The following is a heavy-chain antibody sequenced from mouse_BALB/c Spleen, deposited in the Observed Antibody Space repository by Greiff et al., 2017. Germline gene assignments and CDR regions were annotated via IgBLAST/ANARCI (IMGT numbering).Heavy chain of an antibody. J-gene: IGHJ3*01. CDR1: GFSLTSYG. CDR2: IWSGGST. CDR3: ARNRGWDWFAY. Sequence: QVQLQQSGPGLVQPSQSLSITCTVSGFSLTSYGVHWVRQSPGKGLEWLGVIWSGGSTDYNAAFISRLSISKDNSKSQVFFKMNSLQANDTAIYYCARNRGWDWFAYWGQGTLVTVSA. D-gene: IGHD3-3*01. V-gene: IGHV2-2*02.